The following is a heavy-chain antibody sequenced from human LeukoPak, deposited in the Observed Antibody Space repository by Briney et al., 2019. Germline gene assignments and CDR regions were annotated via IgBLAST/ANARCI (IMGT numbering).Heavy chain of an antibody. J-gene: IGHJ4*02. V-gene: IGHV3-23*01. D-gene: IGHD3-10*01. CDR1: GFTFSSYA. CDR3: AKVRFRELLVSNYFDY. CDR2: ISGSGGST. Sequence: PGGSLRLSCAASGFTFSSYAMSWVRQAPGKGLEWVSGISGSGGSTYYADSVKGRFTISRDNSKHTLYLQMNSLRAEDTAVYYCAKVRFRELLVSNYFDYWGQGTLVTVSS.